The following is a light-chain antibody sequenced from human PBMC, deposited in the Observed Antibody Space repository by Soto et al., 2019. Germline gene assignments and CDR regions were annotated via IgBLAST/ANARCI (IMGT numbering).Light chain of an antibody. V-gene: IGLV1-44*01. CDR3: ATWDDSMNGL. CDR2: TNN. CDR1: SSNIGSNT. Sequence: QSVLTQPPSASGTPGQRVTISCSGSSSNIGSNTVSWYQQLPGTAPKLLIYTNNQRPSGVSDRFSGSKSGTSASLTISGLQPEDEADYYCATWDDSMNGLFGGGTKVTVL. J-gene: IGLJ3*02.